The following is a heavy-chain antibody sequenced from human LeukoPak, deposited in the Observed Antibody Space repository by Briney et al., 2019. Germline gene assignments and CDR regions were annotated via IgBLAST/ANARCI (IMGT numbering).Heavy chain of an antibody. CDR1: GGSISSTTYY. D-gene: IGHD6-19*01. Sequence: PSETLSLTCTVSGGSISSTTYYWAWIRQPPGKGLEWIGYIYYSGSTNHNPSLKSRVTISVDTSKNQFSLKLSSVTAEDTAVYYCARGAGIYYTTGWTGWFDPWGQGTLVTVTS. CDR3: ARGAGIYYTTGWTGWFDP. J-gene: IGHJ5*02. CDR2: IYYSGST. V-gene: IGHV4-61*05.